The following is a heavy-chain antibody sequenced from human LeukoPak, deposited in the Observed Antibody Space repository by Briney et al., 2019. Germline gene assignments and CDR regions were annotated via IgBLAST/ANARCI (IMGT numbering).Heavy chain of an antibody. J-gene: IGHJ4*02. CDR3: ARVTIYDILTGYDDY. D-gene: IGHD3-9*01. V-gene: IGHV1-2*06. CDR1: GYTFTGYY. Sequence: ASVKVSCKASGYTFTGYYMHLVRQAPGQGLEWMGRINPNSGGTNYAQKFQGRVTMTRDTSISTAYMELSRLRSDDTAVYYCARVTIYDILTGYDDYWGQGTLVTVSS. CDR2: INPNSGGT.